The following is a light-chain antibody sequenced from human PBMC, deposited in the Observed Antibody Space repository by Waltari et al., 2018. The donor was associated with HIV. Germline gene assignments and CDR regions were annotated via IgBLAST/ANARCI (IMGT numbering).Light chain of an antibody. V-gene: IGLV1-47*01. CDR2: KNT. CDR3: GAWDDNLRGV. Sequence: QAVLTQTPSASASPGQKITISCSGSDSNIGSHYVYWYHQFPGMAPKPLLYKNTQRSAGVPDRFAGSKSGTSASLTISGLRSEDEGTYCCGAWDDNLRGVFGGGTRVTVL. J-gene: IGLJ2*01. CDR1: DSNIGSHY.